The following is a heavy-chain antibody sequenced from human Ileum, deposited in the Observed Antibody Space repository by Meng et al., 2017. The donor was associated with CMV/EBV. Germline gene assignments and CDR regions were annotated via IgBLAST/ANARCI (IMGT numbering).Heavy chain of an antibody. D-gene: IGHD2-21*01. CDR3: AREDYSAYAAT. V-gene: IGHV1-18*01. Sequence: QLQLVQSGAEVKKPGASVNVSCKASGYTFITFGITWVRQAPGQGLEWMGWITPYNGKTDYTQRLQDRVTMTTDTSTNTVYMELRSLRSDDTAVYYCAREDYSAYAATWGQGTLVTVSS. J-gene: IGHJ5*02. CDR1: GYTFITFG. CDR2: ITPYNGKT.